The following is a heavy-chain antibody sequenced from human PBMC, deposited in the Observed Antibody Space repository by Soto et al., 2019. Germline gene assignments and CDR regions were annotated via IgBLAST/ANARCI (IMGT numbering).Heavy chain of an antibody. CDR1: GFTFSSYA. CDR3: ARVPEVSGGGWFDP. D-gene: IGHD3-10*01. V-gene: IGHV3-23*01. Sequence: GGSLRLSCAASGFTFSSYAMSWVRQAPGKGLEWVSAISGSGGSTSYADSVKGRFTISRDNAKNTLYLQMNSLRAEDTAVYYCARVPEVSGGGWFDPWGQGTLVTVSS. J-gene: IGHJ5*02. CDR2: ISGSGGST.